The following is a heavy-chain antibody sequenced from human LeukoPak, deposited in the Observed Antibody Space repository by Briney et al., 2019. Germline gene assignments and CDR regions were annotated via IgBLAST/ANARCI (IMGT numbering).Heavy chain of an antibody. CDR2: ISWNSGSI. CDR1: GFTFSSYG. CDR3: AKDALAKVVVDTPRGQFDY. J-gene: IGHJ4*02. Sequence: PGGSLRLSCAASGFTFSSYGMHWVRQAPGKGLEWVSGISWNSGSIGYADSVKGRFTISRDNAKNSLYLQMNSLRAEDTALYYCAKDALAKVVVDTPRGQFDYWGQGTLVTVSP. V-gene: IGHV3-9*01. D-gene: IGHD3-22*01.